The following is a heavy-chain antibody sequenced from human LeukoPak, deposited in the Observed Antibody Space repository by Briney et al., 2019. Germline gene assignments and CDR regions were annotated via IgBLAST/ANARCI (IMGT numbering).Heavy chain of an antibody. V-gene: IGHV3-21*01. D-gene: IGHD3-3*01. Sequence: GGSLRLSCAASGLTFSSYSMNWVRQAPGKGLEWVSSISSSSYIYYADSVKGRFTISRDNAKNSLYLQMNSLRAEDTAVYYCARDPRAHHYDFWSGPGWFDPWGQGTLVTVSS. CDR2: ISSSSYI. J-gene: IGHJ5*02. CDR3: ARDPRAHHYDFWSGPGWFDP. CDR1: GLTFSSYS.